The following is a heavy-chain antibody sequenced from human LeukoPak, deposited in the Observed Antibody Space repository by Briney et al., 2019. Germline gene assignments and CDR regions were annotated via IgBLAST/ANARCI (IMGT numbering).Heavy chain of an antibody. V-gene: IGHV4-34*01. CDR1: GGSFSGYY. CDR2: INHSGST. CDR3: ARHSYYDSSGYYPPSGAYFDY. J-gene: IGHJ4*02. Sequence: SETLSLTCAVYGGSFSGYYWSWIRQPPGKGLEWIGEINHSGSTNYNPSLKSRVTISVDTSKNQFSLKLSSVTAADTAVYYCARHSYYDSSGYYPPSGAYFDYWGQGTLATVSS. D-gene: IGHD3-22*01.